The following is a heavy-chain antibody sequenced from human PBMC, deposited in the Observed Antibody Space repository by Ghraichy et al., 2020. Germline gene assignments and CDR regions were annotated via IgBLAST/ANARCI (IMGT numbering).Heavy chain of an antibody. CDR1: GGSISSYY. Sequence: SETLSLTCTVSGGSISSYYWSWIRQPPGKGLEWIGYIYYSGSTNYNPSLKSRVTISVDTSKNQFSLKLSSVTAVDTAVYYCARSGYSSGWYSGFDPWGQGTLVTVSS. V-gene: IGHV4-59*01. D-gene: IGHD6-19*01. CDR2: IYYSGST. CDR3: ARSGYSSGWYSGFDP. J-gene: IGHJ5*02.